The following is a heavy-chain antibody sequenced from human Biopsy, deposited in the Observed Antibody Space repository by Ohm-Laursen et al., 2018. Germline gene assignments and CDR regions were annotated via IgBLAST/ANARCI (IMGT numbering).Heavy chain of an antibody. V-gene: IGHV3-30*18. CDR3: TKERRGWYFER. CDR2: ITHDGSKT. D-gene: IGHD6-19*01. CDR1: GFTFNNYG. Sequence: SLRLSCTASGFTFNNYGMQWVRQAPGKGLEWVAIITHDGSKTYYADSVEGRFTISRDQFKSTVYLQLNSLRTEDTAIYYCTKERRGWYFERWGQGTLVTVSS. J-gene: IGHJ4*02.